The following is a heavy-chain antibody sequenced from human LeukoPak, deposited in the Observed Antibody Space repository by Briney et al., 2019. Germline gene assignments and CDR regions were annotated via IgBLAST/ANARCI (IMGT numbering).Heavy chain of an antibody. D-gene: IGHD3-22*01. Sequence: GGSLRLSCVASGFTFTTYSMNWVRLAPGKGLEWVSSISTTGDFIHYADSVKGRFTISRDNAKNSLYLQMNSLRAEDTALYYCARHYYDSSGYYLPRYFDLWGRGTLVTVSS. V-gene: IGHV3-21*04. CDR1: GFTFTTYS. CDR3: ARHYYDSSGYYLPRYFDL. J-gene: IGHJ2*01. CDR2: ISTTGDFI.